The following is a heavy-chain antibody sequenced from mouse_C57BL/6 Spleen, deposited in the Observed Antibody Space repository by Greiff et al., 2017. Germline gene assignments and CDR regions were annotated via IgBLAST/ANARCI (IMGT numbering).Heavy chain of an antibody. CDR1: GYTFTDYE. CDR3: TRRTYSNYCL. Sequence: VQLQQSGAELVRPGASVTLSCKASGYTFTDYEMHWVKQTPVHGLEWIGAIDPETGGTAYNQKFKGKAILTADKSSSKAYMELRSLTSEDSAVYYCTRRTYSNYCLWGQGTLVTVSA. CDR2: IDPETGGT. V-gene: IGHV1-15*01. J-gene: IGHJ3*01. D-gene: IGHD2-5*01.